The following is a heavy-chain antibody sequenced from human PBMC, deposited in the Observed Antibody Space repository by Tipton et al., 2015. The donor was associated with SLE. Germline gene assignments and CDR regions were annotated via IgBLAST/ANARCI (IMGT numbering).Heavy chain of an antibody. Sequence: TLSLTCTVSGPSINTYYWTWIRQPAGKGLEWIGYIHYTGSTHYNPSFENRVTVDASKDQFSLKLSSVTAADTAVYYCARVTRWWFDPWGQGILVTVSS. J-gene: IGHJ5*02. D-gene: IGHD4-23*01. V-gene: IGHV4-59*12. CDR2: IHYTGST. CDR1: GPSINTYY. CDR3: ARVTRWWFDP.